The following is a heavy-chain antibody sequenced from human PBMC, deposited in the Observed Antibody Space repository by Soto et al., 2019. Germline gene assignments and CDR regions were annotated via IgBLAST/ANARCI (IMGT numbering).Heavy chain of an antibody. CDR2: IYHSGST. J-gene: IGHJ5*02. V-gene: IGHV4-4*02. CDR3: ATQEVGGSYVYTFDP. D-gene: IGHD1-26*01. CDR1: GGSISSPTW. Sequence: SETLSLTCAVSGGSISSPTWWSWVRQPPGKGLEWIGEIYHSGSTNYNPSLKSRVTISVDTSKNQFSLKLSSVTAADTAVYYCATQEVGGSYVYTFDPWGQGTLVTVSS.